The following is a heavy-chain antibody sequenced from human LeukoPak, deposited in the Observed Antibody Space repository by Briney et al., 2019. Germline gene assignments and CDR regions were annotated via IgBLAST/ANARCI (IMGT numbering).Heavy chain of an antibody. CDR1: GFTVSSNY. V-gene: IGHV3-53*01. J-gene: IGHJ3*02. CDR3: ARFGHAGAFDI. D-gene: IGHD3-10*01. CDR2: IYSGGST. Sequence: GGSLRLSCAASGFTVSSNYMSWVRQAPGKGLEWVSVIYSGGSTYYADSVKGRFTISRDNSKNTLYLQMSSLRAEDTAVYYCARFGHAGAFDIWGQGTMVTVSS.